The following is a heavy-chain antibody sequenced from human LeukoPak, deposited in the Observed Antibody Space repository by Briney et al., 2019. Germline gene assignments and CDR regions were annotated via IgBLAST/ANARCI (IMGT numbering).Heavy chain of an antibody. Sequence: PSGTLSLTCAVSGGSISISKSNWWSWVRQPPGKGLEWIGEIYDSGSTNYNPSLKSRVTISVDKSKNQFSLKLSSVTAADTAVYYCARDLHGGNSFTSDWYFDLWGRGTLSLSPQ. CDR2: IYDSGST. CDR3: ARDLHGGNSFTSDWYFDL. V-gene: IGHV4-4*02. CDR1: GGSISISKSNW. J-gene: IGHJ2*01. D-gene: IGHD4-23*01.